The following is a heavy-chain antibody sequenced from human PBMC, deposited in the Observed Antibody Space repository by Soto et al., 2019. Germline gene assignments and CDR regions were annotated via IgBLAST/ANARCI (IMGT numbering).Heavy chain of an antibody. CDR1: GGSISSSSSY. V-gene: IGHV4-31*03. CDR2: IYYSGST. CDR3: ARRQYDSSGYDPVYYFDY. D-gene: IGHD3-22*01. Sequence: SETLSLTCTVSGGSISSSSSYWGWIRQHPGKGLEWIGYIYYSGSTYYNPSLKSRVTISVDTSKNQFSLKLSSVTAADTAVYYCARRQYDSSGYDPVYYFDYWGQGTLVTVSS. J-gene: IGHJ4*02.